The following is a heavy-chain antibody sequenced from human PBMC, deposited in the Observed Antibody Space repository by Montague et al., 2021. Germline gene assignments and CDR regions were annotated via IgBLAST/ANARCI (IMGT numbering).Heavy chain of an antibody. CDR2: VYYSGST. Sequence: SETLSLTCTVSGGSMSSYYWCWIWQPPAKGLEWIGYVYYSGSTNXNHSLKLRVRIAVDTSKNQFTLKLSSVTAPDTAVYYCSSYSTRGWPLGAFDIWGQGTMVTVSS. J-gene: IGHJ3*02. CDR3: SSYSTRGWPLGAFDI. CDR1: GGSMSSYY. V-gene: IGHV4-59*01. D-gene: IGHD6-13*01.